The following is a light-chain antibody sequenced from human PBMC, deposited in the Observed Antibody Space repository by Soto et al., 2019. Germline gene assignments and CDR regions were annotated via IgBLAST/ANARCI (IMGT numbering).Light chain of an antibody. CDR2: EVS. V-gene: IGLV2-14*01. CDR3: SSYTSNSTRV. Sequence: QSALTQPASVSGSPGQSITISCTGTSNDVGGYHYVSWYQQHPGKAPKLMIYEVSNRPSGVSNRFSGSKSGKTASLTISGLQAEDEADYYCSSYTSNSTRVFGTGTRSPS. CDR1: SNDVGGYHY. J-gene: IGLJ1*01.